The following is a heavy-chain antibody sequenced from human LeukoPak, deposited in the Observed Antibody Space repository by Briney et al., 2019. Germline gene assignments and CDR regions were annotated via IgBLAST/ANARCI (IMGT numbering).Heavy chain of an antibody. D-gene: IGHD6-6*01. V-gene: IGHV4-4*07. Sequence: SETLSLTCTVSGASITSFHWTWIRQPAGKGLEWIGLIYSSGSTIYNPSLQSRVAMSVDMTKNQLSLKLSSVTAADTAMYYCARKDGDYWGQGTLATVSS. CDR1: GASITSFH. CDR2: IYSSGST. J-gene: IGHJ4*02. CDR3: ARKDGDY.